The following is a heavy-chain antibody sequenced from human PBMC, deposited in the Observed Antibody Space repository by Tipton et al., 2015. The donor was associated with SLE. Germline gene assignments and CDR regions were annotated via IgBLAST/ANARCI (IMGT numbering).Heavy chain of an antibody. V-gene: IGHV4-38-2*01. CDR1: GYSLTSDNY. CDR2: IYHSGSI. Sequence: TLSLTCVVSGYSLTSDNYWDWIRQPPGEGLEWIGSIYHSGSIYYNPSFESRVTLSIDTSKNQFSLKLTSVTAADTAVYYCARKISVPAWGDYFDYWGLGTRVIVSS. D-gene: IGHD3-16*01. CDR3: ARKISVPAWGDYFDY. J-gene: IGHJ4*02.